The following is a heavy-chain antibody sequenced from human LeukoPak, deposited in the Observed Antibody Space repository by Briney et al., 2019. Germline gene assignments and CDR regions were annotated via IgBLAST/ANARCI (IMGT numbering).Heavy chain of an antibody. Sequence: SETLSLTCGVSGGSISSTNWWSWVRQPPGQGLEWIGEISLSGLTNYNPSLKSRVTMSLDKSKNHLSLNLTSVTAADTAVYYCSRESGAFSPFGYWGQGTLVIVSS. CDR3: SRESGAFSPFGY. V-gene: IGHV4-4*02. J-gene: IGHJ4*02. CDR2: ISLSGLT. CDR1: GGSISSTNW. D-gene: IGHD1-26*01.